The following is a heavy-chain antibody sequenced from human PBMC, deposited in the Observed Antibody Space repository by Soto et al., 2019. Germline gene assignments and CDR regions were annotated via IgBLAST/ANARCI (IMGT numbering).Heavy chain of an antibody. CDR1: GGSFTSYY. CDR3: ASILTGWNHLGY. CDR2: SHHSGIT. V-gene: IGHV4-34*01. Sequence: QVQLKQWGAGLLKPSETLSLTCAVYGGSFTSYYWSWIRQPPGQGMEWLGESHHSGITNYNPSLKSRVTISIDMSKNQFSLNLRSVTAAETGVYYCASILTGWNHLGYWGQGTPVTVSS. D-gene: IGHD3-9*01. J-gene: IGHJ4*02.